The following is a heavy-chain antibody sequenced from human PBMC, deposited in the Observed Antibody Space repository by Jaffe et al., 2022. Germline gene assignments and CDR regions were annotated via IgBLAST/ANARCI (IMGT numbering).Heavy chain of an antibody. CDR1: GFTFSDYE. CDR3: ARSSRQLVPGEY. J-gene: IGHJ4*02. D-gene: IGHD6-13*01. V-gene: IGHV3-48*03. Sequence: EVQLVESGGALVQPGGSLRLSCAASGFTFSDYEMNWVRQAPGKGLEWVSYISGRAGTIYYADSVKGRFTISRDNAKNSLFLQMNSLRGEDTAVYYCARSSRQLVPGEYWGQGTLVTVSS. CDR2: ISGRAGTI.